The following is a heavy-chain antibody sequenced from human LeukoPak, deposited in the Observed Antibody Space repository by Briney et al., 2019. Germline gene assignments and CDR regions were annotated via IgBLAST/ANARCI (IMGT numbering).Heavy chain of an antibody. CDR3: ARGSADGGNYLGYFYYYYMDV. Sequence: SETLSLTCTVSGVPMSGDSLTGRNYYWAWVRQPPGRGLEWIGSVYFSAYTYYTRSLKRRVPISAYTSTTHFSLRLSPVTAAATAVYYCARGSADGGNYLGYFYYYYMDVWGKATTVTVSS. CDR2: VYFSAYT. J-gene: IGHJ6*03. CDR1: GVPMSGDSLTGRNYY. D-gene: IGHD1-26*01. V-gene: IGHV4-39*01.